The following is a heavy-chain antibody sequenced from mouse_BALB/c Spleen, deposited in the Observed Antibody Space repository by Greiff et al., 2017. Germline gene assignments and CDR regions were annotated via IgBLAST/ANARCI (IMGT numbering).Heavy chain of an antibody. Sequence: EVQLQQPGPELVKPGASVKISCKASGYSFTGYFMNWVMQSHGKSLEWIGRINPYNGDTFYNQKFKGKATLTVDKSSSTAHMELRSLASEDSAVYYCARALGRYAMDYWGQGTSVTVSS. CDR3: ARALGRYAMDY. CDR2: INPYNGDT. V-gene: IGHV1-20*02. CDR1: GYSFTGYF. D-gene: IGHD4-1*01. J-gene: IGHJ4*01.